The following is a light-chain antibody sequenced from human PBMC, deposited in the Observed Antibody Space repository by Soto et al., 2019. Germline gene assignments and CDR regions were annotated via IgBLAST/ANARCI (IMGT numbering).Light chain of an antibody. V-gene: IGLV2-11*01. Sequence: QSVLTQPRSVSGSPGQSVTISCTGTSSDVGGYNYVSWYQQHPGKAPKLMIYDVSKRPSGVPDRFSGSKSGNTASLTISGLQAEDEADYYCCSYAGSYTPLYVFGTGTKLTVL. CDR1: SSDVGGYNY. CDR2: DVS. J-gene: IGLJ1*01. CDR3: CSYAGSYTPLYV.